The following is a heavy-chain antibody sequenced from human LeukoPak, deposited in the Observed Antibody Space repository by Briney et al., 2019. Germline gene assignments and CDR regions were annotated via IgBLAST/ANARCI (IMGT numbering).Heavy chain of an antibody. CDR1: GGSISSSSYY. Sequence: SETLSLTCTVSGGSISSSSYYWGWIRQPPGKGLEWIGSIYYSGSTNYNPSLKSRVTISVDTSKNQFSLKLSSVTAADTAVYYCARQQYYVWGSYRYNWFDPWGQGTLVTVSS. V-gene: IGHV4-39*01. J-gene: IGHJ5*02. CDR2: IYYSGST. D-gene: IGHD3-16*02. CDR3: ARQQYYVWGSYRYNWFDP.